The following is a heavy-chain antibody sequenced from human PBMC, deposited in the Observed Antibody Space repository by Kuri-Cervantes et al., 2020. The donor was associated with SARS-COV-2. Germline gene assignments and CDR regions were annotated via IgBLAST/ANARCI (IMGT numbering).Heavy chain of an antibody. D-gene: IGHD3-3*01. Sequence: GESLKISCKGSGYSFTSYWIGWVRQMPGKGLEWMGIIYPDDSDTRYSPSFQGQITISADKSISTAYLQWSSLKASDTAMYYCARSRGGYYEFWSVYSHNWFDPWGQGTLVTVSS. CDR3: ARSRGGYYEFWSVYSHNWFDP. CDR1: GYSFTSYW. V-gene: IGHV5-51*01. J-gene: IGHJ5*02. CDR2: IYPDDSDT.